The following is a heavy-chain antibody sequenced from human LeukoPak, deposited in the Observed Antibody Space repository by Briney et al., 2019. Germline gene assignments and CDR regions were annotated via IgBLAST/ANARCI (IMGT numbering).Heavy chain of an antibody. CDR2: ISAYNGNT. D-gene: IGHD3-16*01. Sequence: ASVKVSCKASGYTFTSYGISWVRQAPGQGLEWMGWISAYNGNTNYAQKLQGRVTMTTDTSTSTAYMELRSLRSDDTAVYYCARDYDYVWGPQHDAFDIWGQGTMVTVSS. CDR3: ARDYDYVWGPQHDAFDI. J-gene: IGHJ3*02. V-gene: IGHV1-18*01. CDR1: GYTFTSYG.